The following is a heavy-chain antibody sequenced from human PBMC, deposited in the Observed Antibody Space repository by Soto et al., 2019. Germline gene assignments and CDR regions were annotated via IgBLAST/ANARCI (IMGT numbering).Heavy chain of an antibody. V-gene: IGHV1-46*01. CDR1: GYTFTSYY. CDR2: INPSGGST. CDR3: ARSLLRTYYGMDV. Sequence: QVQLVQSGAEVKKPGASVKVSCKASGYTFTSYYMHWVRQAPGQGLEWMGIINPSGGSTSYAQKFQGRVTMTRATSTSTVYMELSSLRSEDTAVYYCARSLLRTYYGMDVWGQGTTVTVSS. J-gene: IGHJ6*02.